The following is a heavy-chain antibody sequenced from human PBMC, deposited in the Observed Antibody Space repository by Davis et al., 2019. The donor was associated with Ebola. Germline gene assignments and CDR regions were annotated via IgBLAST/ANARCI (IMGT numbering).Heavy chain of an antibody. V-gene: IGHV3-23*01. J-gene: IGHJ4*02. D-gene: IGHD2-8*01. CDR3: AKGGYCTNGVCPEYYFDY. Sequence: GGSLRLSCAASGFVFSSYVMSWVRRAPGKGLEWVSTHGTSGDTYYADSVKGRFTISRDNSKNTLYLQMNSLRAEDTAVYYCAKGGYCTNGVCPEYYFDYWGQGTLVTVSS. CDR1: GFVFSSYV. CDR2: HGTSGDT.